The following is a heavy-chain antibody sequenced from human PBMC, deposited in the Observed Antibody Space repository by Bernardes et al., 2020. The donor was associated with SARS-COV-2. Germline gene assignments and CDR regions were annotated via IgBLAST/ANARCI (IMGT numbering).Heavy chain of an antibody. CDR2: MEYRKYSGRT. V-gene: IGHV4-34*01. J-gene: IGHJ4*02. Sequence: SETLSLTCAVYGGSFSGYYWAWLRQPPGKGLEWIGEMEYRKYSGRTNYSPSLKSRVTISADASKNQFSLKLRSVTAADTAVYYCARVEREGYLQYWGRGNLVTVSS. CDR1: GGSFSGYY. CDR3: ARVEREGYLQY.